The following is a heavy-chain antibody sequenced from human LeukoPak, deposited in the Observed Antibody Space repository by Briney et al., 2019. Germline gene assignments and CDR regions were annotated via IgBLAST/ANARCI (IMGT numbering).Heavy chain of an antibody. CDR3: ARVSCSGGNCYFDY. CDR2: IHHSGST. CDR1: GGSISSYY. J-gene: IGHJ4*02. V-gene: IGHV4-59*01. D-gene: IGHD2-15*01. Sequence: SETLSLTCIVPGGSISSYYWSWIRQPPGKGLEWIGYIHHSGSTNYNPSLKSRVAQSVDTSKSQFSPKLRSVTAADTAVYYCARVSCSGGNCYFDYWGQGTLVTVSS.